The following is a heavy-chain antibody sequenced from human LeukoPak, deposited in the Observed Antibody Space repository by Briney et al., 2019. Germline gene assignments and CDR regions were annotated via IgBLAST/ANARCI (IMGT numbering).Heavy chain of an antibody. V-gene: IGHV4-39*01. D-gene: IGHD5-12*01. J-gene: IGHJ4*02. CDR2: IHHSGST. Sequence: SETLSLTCTVSGGSISSGNYYWSWIRQHPGKGLERIGYIHHSGSTYYNPSLKSRVTISVDTSKNQFSLKLSSVTAADTAVFYCARHGARYSGYDYYFDYWGQGTLVTVSS. CDR1: GGSISSGNYY. CDR3: ARHGARYSGYDYYFDY.